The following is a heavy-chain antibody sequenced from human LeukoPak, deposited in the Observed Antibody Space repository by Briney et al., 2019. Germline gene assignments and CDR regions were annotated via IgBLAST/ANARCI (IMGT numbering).Heavy chain of an antibody. D-gene: IGHD2-21*01. V-gene: IGHV3-23*01. J-gene: IGHJ5*01. Sequence: GGSLRLSCVASGFSFGNYAMSWVRQAPGKGLQWVSQISGTGGATWYAGFARDRFTISRDNSKKTLYLQMSGLRVEDTAMYYCVKDPRDTYGTNWFVSWGQGTLLIDCS. CDR1: GFSFGNYA. CDR2: ISGTGGAT. CDR3: VKDPRDTYGTNWFVS.